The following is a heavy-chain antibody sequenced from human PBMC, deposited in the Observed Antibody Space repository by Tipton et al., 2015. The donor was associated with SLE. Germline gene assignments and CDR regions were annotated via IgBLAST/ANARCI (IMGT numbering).Heavy chain of an antibody. Sequence: SGVIFSTLAMSWVRQAPGKGLEWVSGIRGSGGSTYYADSVKGRFTISRHNSKNTLYLQMNSLRAEDTAVYYCAREEPLQRWPHGAFDIWGQGTMVTVSS. CDR1: GVIFSTLA. V-gene: IGHV3-23*01. CDR2: IRGSGGST. CDR3: AREEPLQRWPHGAFDI. D-gene: IGHD6-19*01. J-gene: IGHJ3*02.